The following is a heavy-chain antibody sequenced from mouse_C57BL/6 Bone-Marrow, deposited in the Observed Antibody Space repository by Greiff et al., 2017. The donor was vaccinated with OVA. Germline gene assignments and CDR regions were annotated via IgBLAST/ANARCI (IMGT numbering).Heavy chain of an antibody. J-gene: IGHJ3*01. Sequence: VMLVESGAELVKPGASVKLSCKASGYTFTEYTIHWVKQRSGQGLEWIGWFYPGSGSITYNEKFKDKATLTADKSSSTVYMELRRLTSEDSAVFFCARLEEWVYYGNPWFAYWGQGTLVTVSA. V-gene: IGHV1-62-2*01. CDR3: ARLEEWVYYGNPWFAY. CDR2: FYPGSGSI. D-gene: IGHD2-1*01. CDR1: GYTFTEYT.